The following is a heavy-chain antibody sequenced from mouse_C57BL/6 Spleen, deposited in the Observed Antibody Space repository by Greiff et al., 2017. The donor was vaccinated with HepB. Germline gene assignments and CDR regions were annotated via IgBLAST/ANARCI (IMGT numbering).Heavy chain of an antibody. Sequence: QVQLQQPGAELVRPGTSVKLSCKASGYTFTSYWMHWVKQRPGQGLEWIGVIDPSDSYTNYNQKFKGKATLTVDTSSSTAYMQLSSLTSEDSAVYDCATLDSAGYAAYWGQGTTLTVSS. D-gene: IGHD3-2*02. J-gene: IGHJ2*01. CDR1: GYTFTSYW. CDR2: IDPSDSYT. V-gene: IGHV1-59*01. CDR3: ATLDSAGYAAY.